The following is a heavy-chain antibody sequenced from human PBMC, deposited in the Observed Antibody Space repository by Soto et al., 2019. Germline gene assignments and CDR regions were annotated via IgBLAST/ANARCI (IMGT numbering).Heavy chain of an antibody. D-gene: IGHD3-3*01. CDR2: ISGSGGST. CDR3: AKVLEWLLSYYYYGMDV. Sequence: EVQLLESGGGLVQPGGSLRLSCAASGFTFSSYAMSWVRQAPGKGLEWVSAISGSGGSTYYADSVKGRFTISRDNSKNTQYLQMSSLRDEDTAVYYGAKVLEWLLSYYYYGMDVWGEGSTVTVSS. CDR1: GFTFSSYA. J-gene: IGHJ6*04. V-gene: IGHV3-23*01.